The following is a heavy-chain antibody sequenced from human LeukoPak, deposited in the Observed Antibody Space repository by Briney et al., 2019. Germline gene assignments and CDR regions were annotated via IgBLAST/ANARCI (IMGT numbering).Heavy chain of an antibody. D-gene: IGHD3-16*01. CDR2: LSYDGSNK. Sequence: GSLRPSCAASGFTFSSYGMHWVRQTPGKGLEWVAVLSYDGSNKYYADSVKGRFTISRDNSKNTLYLQMNSLRAEDTAVYYCAKGSGFGDYWGQGTLGTVSS. CDR3: AKGSGFGDY. J-gene: IGHJ4*02. V-gene: IGHV3-30*18. CDR1: GFTFSSYG.